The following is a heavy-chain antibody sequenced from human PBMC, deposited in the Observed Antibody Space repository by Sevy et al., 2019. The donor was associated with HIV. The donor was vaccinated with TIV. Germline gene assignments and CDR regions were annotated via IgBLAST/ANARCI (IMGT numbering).Heavy chain of an antibody. CDR2: ISSSGSYI. J-gene: IGHJ6*02. D-gene: IGHD4-4*01. CDR1: GFIFSNYG. CDR3: AREDYSNYYFYAMDV. Sequence: GGSLRLSCAASGFIFSNYGMNWVRQAPGKGLEWVSSISSSGSYIYYGDSMKGRLTISRDNAKNSLFLQMNSLRAEDTAVYYCAREDYSNYYFYAMDVWGQGTTVTVSS. V-gene: IGHV3-21*01.